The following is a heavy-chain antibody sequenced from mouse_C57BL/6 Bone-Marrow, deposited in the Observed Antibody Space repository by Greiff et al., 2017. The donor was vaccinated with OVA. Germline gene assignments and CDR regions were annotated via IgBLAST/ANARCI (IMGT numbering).Heavy chain of an antibody. CDR1: GFTFSSYA. CDR2: ISSGGDYI. Sequence: EVMLVESGEGLVKPGGSLKLSCAASGFTFSSYAMSWVRQTPEKRLEWVAYISSGGDYIYYADTVKGRFTISRDNARNTLYLQMSSLKSEDTAMYYCTRRGGGYYYAMDYWGQGTSVTVSS. D-gene: IGHD1-1*02. V-gene: IGHV5-9-1*02. CDR3: TRRGGGYYYAMDY. J-gene: IGHJ4*01.